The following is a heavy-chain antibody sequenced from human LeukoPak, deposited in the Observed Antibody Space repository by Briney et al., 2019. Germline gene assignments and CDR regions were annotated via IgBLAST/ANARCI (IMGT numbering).Heavy chain of an antibody. D-gene: IGHD2-2*01. Sequence: GGSLRLSCAASGFTFSRHWMSWVRQAPGKGLEWVASIKQDGSEKNYVDPVKGRFTISRDNAKNALYLQMNSLRAEDTAVYYCAREGVPAARDYWGQGTLVTVSS. J-gene: IGHJ4*02. CDR3: AREGVPAARDY. V-gene: IGHV3-7*01. CDR2: IKQDGSEK. CDR1: GFTFSRHW.